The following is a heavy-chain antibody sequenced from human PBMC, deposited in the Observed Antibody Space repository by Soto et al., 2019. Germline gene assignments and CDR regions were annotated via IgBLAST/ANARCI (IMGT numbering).Heavy chain of an antibody. CDR2: IYWTGDE. CDR3: ARGLASLPVFAFDV. J-gene: IGHJ3*01. V-gene: IGHV2-5*01. CDR1: GFSLTTSGVG. D-gene: IGHD3-3*02. Sequence: QMTLKESGPTVVKPTQTLTLTCSFSGFSLTTSGVGVGWVRQPPGQALEWLALIYWTGDEHYRPSLRSRLTITKDTSKNQVVLIMTNMDPMDTAKYYCARGLASLPVFAFDVWGQGTTVTVSS.